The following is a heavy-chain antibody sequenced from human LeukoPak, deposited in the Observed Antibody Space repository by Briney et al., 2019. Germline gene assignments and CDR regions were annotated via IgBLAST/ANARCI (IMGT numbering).Heavy chain of an antibody. V-gene: IGHV3-23*01. CDR2: ISGSGGGT. J-gene: IGHJ4*02. D-gene: IGHD1-26*01. CDR3: AKDLGRYRNNYFDY. CDR1: GFTFNSYA. Sequence: AGGSLRLSCAASGFTFNSYAMSWVRQAPEKGPEWVATISGSGGGTYYADSVKGRFTISRDDSKNTLYLQMNSLRAEDTAVYYCAKDLGRYRNNYFDYWGQGTLVTVSS.